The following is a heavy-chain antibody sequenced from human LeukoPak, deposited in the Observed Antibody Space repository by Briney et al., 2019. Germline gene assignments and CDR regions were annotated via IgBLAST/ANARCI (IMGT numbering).Heavy chain of an antibody. CDR3: ATSTVTTSLGY. J-gene: IGHJ4*02. V-gene: IGHV4-38-2*02. CDR2: IYHSGST. D-gene: IGHD4-17*01. Sequence: SETLSLTCTVSGYSISSGYYWGWIRQPPGKGLEWIGSIYHSGSTYYNPSLKSRVTISVDTSKNQFSLKLSSVTAADTAVYYCATSTVTTSLGYWGQGTLVTVSS. CDR1: GYSISSGYY.